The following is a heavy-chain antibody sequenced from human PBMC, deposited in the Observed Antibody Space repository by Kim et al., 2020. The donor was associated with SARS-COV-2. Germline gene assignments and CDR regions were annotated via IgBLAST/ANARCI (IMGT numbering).Heavy chain of an antibody. D-gene: IGHD2-15*01. V-gene: IGHV3-23*01. CDR2: ISGSGGST. Sequence: GGSLRLSCAASGFTFSSYAMSWVRQAPGKGLEWVSAISGSGGSTYYADSVKGRFTISRDNSKNTLYLQMNSLRAEDTAVYYCAKVRRTPYCSGGSCYGDYWGQGTLVTVSS. CDR3: AKVRRTPYCSGGSCYGDY. CDR1: GFTFSSYA. J-gene: IGHJ4*02.